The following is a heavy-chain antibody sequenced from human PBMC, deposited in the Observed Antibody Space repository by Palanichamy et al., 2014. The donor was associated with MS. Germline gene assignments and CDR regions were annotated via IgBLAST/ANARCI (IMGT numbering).Heavy chain of an antibody. D-gene: IGHD5-18*01. V-gene: IGHV4-38-2*02. CDR2: IYHSGTT. CDR3: ARVQGYSYGPFDY. Sequence: VQLQESGPGLVKPSETLSLICTVSNYSISSAYYWGWIRQPPGKGLEWIGSIYHSGTTYYTPSLKGRLTISLDTSKNQFSLKLTSVTAADTAVYYCARVQGYSYGPFDYWGQGTLVTASS. J-gene: IGHJ4*02. CDR1: NYSISSAYY.